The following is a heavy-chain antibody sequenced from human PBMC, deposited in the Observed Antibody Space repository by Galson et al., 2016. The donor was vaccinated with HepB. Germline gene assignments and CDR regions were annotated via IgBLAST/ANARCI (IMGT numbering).Heavy chain of an antibody. CDR2: IIPMFGRP. D-gene: IGHD6-13*01. J-gene: IGHJ4*02. CDR1: GGTFSNSG. Sequence: SVKVSCKASGGTFSNSGVSWVRQAPGQGLEWMGGIIPMFGRPNYVQKFQGRVNVMADESTTTAYMELSSLKSDDTAVYYCGISSEAAGPIEYWGQGTLVTVSS. V-gene: IGHV1-69*13. CDR3: GISSEAAGPIEY.